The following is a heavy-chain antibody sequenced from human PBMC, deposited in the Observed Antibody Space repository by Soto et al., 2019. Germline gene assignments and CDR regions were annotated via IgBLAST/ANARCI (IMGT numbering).Heavy chain of an antibody. Sequence: QVQLVESGGGVVQPGRSLRLSCAASGFTFSSYGMHWVRQAPGKGLEWVAVISYDGSNKYYADSVKGPFTISRDNSKNTLYLQMNSLRAEDTAVYYCAKDREYYDSSGYYTYWGQGTLVTVSS. J-gene: IGHJ4*02. D-gene: IGHD3-22*01. CDR2: ISYDGSNK. CDR1: GFTFSSYG. V-gene: IGHV3-30*18. CDR3: AKDREYYDSSGYYTY.